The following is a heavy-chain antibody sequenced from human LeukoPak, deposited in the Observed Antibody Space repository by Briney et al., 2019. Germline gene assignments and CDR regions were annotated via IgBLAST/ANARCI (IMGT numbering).Heavy chain of an antibody. V-gene: IGHV1-2*02. J-gene: IGHJ4*02. CDR3: ARIGIAARPIDY. D-gene: IGHD6-6*01. CDR2: INPNSGGT. CDR1: GYTFTGYY. Sequence: GESLKISCKASGYTFTGYYMHWVRQAPGQGLEWMGWINPNSGGTNYAQKFQGRVTMTRDTSISTAYMELSRLRSDDTAVYYCARIGIAARPIDYWGQGTLVTVSS.